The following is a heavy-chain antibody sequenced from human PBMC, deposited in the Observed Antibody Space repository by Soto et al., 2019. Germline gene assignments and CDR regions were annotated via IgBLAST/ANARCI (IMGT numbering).Heavy chain of an antibody. D-gene: IGHD3-3*01. CDR1: GFTFSSYS. Sequence: GGSLRLSCAASGFTFSSYSMNWVRQAPGKGLEWVSYISSSSSTIHYADSVKGRFTISRDNAKNSLYLQMNSLRDEDTAVYYCARDTQDDFWSGYYRDYWGQGTLVTVSS. CDR3: ARDTQDDFWSGYYRDY. J-gene: IGHJ4*02. CDR2: ISSSSSTI. V-gene: IGHV3-48*02.